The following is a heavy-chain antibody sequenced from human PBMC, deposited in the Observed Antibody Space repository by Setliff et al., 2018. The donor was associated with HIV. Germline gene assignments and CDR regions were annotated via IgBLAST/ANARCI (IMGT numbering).Heavy chain of an antibody. V-gene: IGHV4-39*01. CDR1: GGSISSSHTY. CDR2: IFKTGHT. D-gene: IGHD3-10*01. J-gene: IGHJ5*02. Sequence: PSETLSLTCTVSGGSISSSHTYWGWIRQPPGKGLEWIGSIFKTGHTYYNPSLKSRVTISVDTSKNQFSLKMRSVTATDMAFYYCARGLPTHYYGPDNWFDPWSQGTLVTVSS. CDR3: ARGLPTHYYGPDNWFDP.